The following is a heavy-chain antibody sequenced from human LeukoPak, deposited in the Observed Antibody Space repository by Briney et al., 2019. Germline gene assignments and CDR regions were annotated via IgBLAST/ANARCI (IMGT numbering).Heavy chain of an antibody. CDR2: ISSSGSTI. Sequence: GGSLRLSCAASGFTFSSYEMNWVRQAPGKGLEWVSYISSSGSTIYYADSVKGRFTISRDNARNSLYLQMNSLRAEDTAVYYCARPYYGSGSYGYYYYGMDVWGKGTTVTDSS. V-gene: IGHV3-48*03. CDR3: ARPYYGSGSYGYYYYGMDV. CDR1: GFTFSSYE. D-gene: IGHD3-10*01. J-gene: IGHJ6*04.